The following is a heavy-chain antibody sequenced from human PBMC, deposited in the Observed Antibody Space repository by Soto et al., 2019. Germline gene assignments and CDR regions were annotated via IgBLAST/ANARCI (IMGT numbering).Heavy chain of an antibody. D-gene: IGHD5-12*01. CDR3: ARDLGSGYDPGDY. J-gene: IGHJ4*02. V-gene: IGHV1-69*12. CDR1: GDTFTIFA. Sequence: QVQLVQSGAGVKKPGSSVKVSCKASGDTFTIFAISWVRQAPRQGLEWMGGIIPTIGTTNYAQRFQGRITITGDESTGTAYMELSSLKSEDTAVYYCARDLGSGYDPGDYWGQGTLVTVSS. CDR2: IIPTIGTT.